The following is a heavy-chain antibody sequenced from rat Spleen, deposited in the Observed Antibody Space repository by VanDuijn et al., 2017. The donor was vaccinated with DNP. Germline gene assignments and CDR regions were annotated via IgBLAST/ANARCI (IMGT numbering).Heavy chain of an antibody. Sequence: EVHLVESGGDLVQPGRSLKLSCAASGFTFSAYYMAWVRQAPAKGLEWVAYIGSAAYAPYYGDSVKGRFTISRDNAKSTLYLQMNSLRSEDMATYYCVRWNSGHFDYWGQGVMVTVSS. CDR3: VRWNSGHFDY. CDR1: GFTFSAYY. J-gene: IGHJ2*01. V-gene: IGHV5-22*01. D-gene: IGHD4-3*01. CDR2: IGSAAYAP.